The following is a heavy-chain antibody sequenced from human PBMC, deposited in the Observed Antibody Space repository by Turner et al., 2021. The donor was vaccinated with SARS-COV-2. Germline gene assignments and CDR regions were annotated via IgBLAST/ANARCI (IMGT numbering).Heavy chain of an antibody. CDR3: ARDRRVWVGELLYGLDV. J-gene: IGHJ6*02. Sequence: VRLVESGGGLLQTGGSLRLSGAASGFPVSRNYMSWVRPAPGKGLEWVSVIYSGGSTYYADPVKGRFTISRDNSKNTLYLQMNSLRAEDTAVYYCARDRRVWVGELLYGLDVWGQGTTVTVSS. CDR2: IYSGGST. D-gene: IGHD3-10*01. CDR1: GFPVSRNY. V-gene: IGHV3-53*01.